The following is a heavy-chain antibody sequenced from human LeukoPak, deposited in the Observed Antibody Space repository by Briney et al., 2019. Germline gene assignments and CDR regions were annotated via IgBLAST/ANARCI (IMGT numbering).Heavy chain of an antibody. Sequence: ASVKVSCKASGYTFTDQYIHWVRQAPGQGLEWMGWNNPNSGATKYAQKFQGRDTMTRDTSISTAYMELSRLRSDDTAVYYCAIDGSTWYYFDYWGQGTLVTVSS. J-gene: IGHJ4*02. CDR3: AIDGSTWYYFDY. V-gene: IGHV1-2*02. CDR2: NNPNSGAT. D-gene: IGHD6-13*01. CDR1: GYTFTDQY.